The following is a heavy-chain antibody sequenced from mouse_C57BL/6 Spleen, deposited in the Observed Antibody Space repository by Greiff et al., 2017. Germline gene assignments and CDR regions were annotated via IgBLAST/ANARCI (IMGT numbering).Heavy chain of an antibody. CDR2: IDPETGGT. Sequence: QVQLKESGAELVRPGASVTLSCKASGYTFTDYEMHWVKQTPVHGLEWIGAIDPETGGTAYNQKFKGKAILTADKSSSTAYMGLRSLTSEDSAVYYCTSPPYYGSNWFAYWGQGTLVTVSA. V-gene: IGHV1-15*01. CDR1: GYTFTDYE. J-gene: IGHJ3*01. CDR3: TSPPYYGSNWFAY. D-gene: IGHD1-1*01.